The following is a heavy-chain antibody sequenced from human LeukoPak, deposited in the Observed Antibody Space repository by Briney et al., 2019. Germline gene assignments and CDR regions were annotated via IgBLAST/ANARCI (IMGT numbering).Heavy chain of an antibody. V-gene: IGHV4-59*01. J-gene: IGHJ5*02. D-gene: IGHD6-13*01. Sequence: SETLSLTCTVSGGSISGYYWSWIRQPPGKGLEWIGYIYYSGSTNYSPSLKSRVTISVDTSKNQFSLKLSSVTAADTAVYYCARGCSAGTPHNWFDPWGQGTLVTVSS. CDR1: GGSISGYY. CDR2: IYYSGST. CDR3: ARGCSAGTPHNWFDP.